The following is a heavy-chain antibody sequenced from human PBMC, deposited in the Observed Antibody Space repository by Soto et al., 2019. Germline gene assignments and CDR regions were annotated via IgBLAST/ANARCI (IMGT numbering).Heavy chain of an antibody. CDR2: IFPSDSDT. V-gene: IGHV5-51*01. CDR1: GYKFTSSW. Sequence: GESLKISCRTSGYKFTSSWIAWVRQMPGKGLEWMGIIFPSDSDTRYSPSFQGQVTISADRSTSTVFLQWASLKASDTAVYFCARKDKSGYFNWFDPWGQGTLVTVS. CDR3: ARKDKSGYFNWFDP. J-gene: IGHJ5*02. D-gene: IGHD3-22*01.